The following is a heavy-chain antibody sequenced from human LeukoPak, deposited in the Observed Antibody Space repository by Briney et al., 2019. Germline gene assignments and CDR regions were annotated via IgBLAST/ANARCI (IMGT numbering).Heavy chain of an antibody. Sequence: SETLSLTCAVYGGSFSGYYWSWIRQPPGKGLEWIGEINHSGSTNYNPSLKSRVTISVDTSKNQFSLKLSSVTAADTAVYYCASSGYSSGWYFRSGYWGQGTLVTVSS. J-gene: IGHJ4*02. CDR3: ASSGYSSGWYFRSGY. D-gene: IGHD6-19*01. CDR2: INHSGST. CDR1: GGSFSGYY. V-gene: IGHV4-34*01.